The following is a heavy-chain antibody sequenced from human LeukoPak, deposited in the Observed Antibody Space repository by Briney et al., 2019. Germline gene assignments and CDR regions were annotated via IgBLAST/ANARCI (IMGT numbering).Heavy chain of an antibody. Sequence: GGSLRLSCAASGFTFSSRAMSWVRQAPGKGLEWVSTIRDSGGATYYADSVKDRFTISRDNSKNTLYLQMNSLRAEDAAIYYCAQSFCSGGACAFDCWGQGTLVTVSS. CDR2: IRDSGGAT. CDR1: GFTFSSRA. D-gene: IGHD2-15*01. CDR3: AQSFCSGGACAFDC. V-gene: IGHV3-23*01. J-gene: IGHJ4*02.